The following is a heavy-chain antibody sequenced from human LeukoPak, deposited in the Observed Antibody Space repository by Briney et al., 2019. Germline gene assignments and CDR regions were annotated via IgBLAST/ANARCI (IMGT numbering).Heavy chain of an antibody. J-gene: IGHJ4*02. CDR2: INPSSGST. V-gene: IGHV1-46*01. CDR3: ARAHSDYDYLCLN. CDR1: GYTFTSYY. Sequence: ASVKVSCKASGYTFTSYYMYWVRQAPGQGLEWMGIINPSSGSTSYAQKFQGIVPMTRDTSTSTVYMDLSTLRSEDTAVYYCARAHSDYDYLCLNWGQGTLVTVSS. D-gene: IGHD5-12*01.